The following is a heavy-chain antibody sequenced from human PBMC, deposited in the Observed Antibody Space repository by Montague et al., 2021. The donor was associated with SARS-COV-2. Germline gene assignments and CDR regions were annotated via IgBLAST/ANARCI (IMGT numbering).Heavy chain of an antibody. CDR2: MYNSRSS. Sequence: SETLSLTCTVSGGSISAYYWSWIRQPPGKGLEWIAYMYNSRSSNYNTSLKSRVSISVDTSKSQFSLKLTSVTAADTDVYYCAREGIPTPGAEWKILHYHGMDVWGQGTTVTVSS. CDR3: AREGIPTPGAEWKILHYHGMDV. V-gene: IGHV4-59*13. J-gene: IGHJ6*02. CDR1: GGSISAYY. D-gene: IGHD1-14*01.